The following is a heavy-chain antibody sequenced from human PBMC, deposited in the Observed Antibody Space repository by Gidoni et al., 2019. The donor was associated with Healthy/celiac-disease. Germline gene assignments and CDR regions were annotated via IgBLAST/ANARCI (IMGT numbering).Heavy chain of an antibody. J-gene: IGHJ4*02. Sequence: QAQLQQWGAGLLQPSENLHLTCAAYGGSFSGYYWSWLRPPPGKGLEWIGEINHSGSTNYNPALKSRVTISVDTSKNQFSLKLSSVTAADTAVYYCARLGVLRPFDYWGQGTLVTVSS. CDR3: ARLGVLRPFDY. D-gene: IGHD1-26*01. CDR2: INHSGST. V-gene: IGHV4-34*01. CDR1: GGSFSGYY.